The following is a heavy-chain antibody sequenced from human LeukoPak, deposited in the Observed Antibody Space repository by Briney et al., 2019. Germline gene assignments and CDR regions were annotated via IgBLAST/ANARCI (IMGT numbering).Heavy chain of an antibody. Sequence: ASVKVSCKASGYTFTGYYMHWVRQAPGQGLEWMGWINPNSGGTNYAQKFQGRVTMTRDTSISTAYMELSRLRSDDTAVYYCARGDIVVVPAAMPLPFQHWGQGTLVTVSP. J-gene: IGHJ1*01. CDR3: ARGDIVVVPAAMPLPFQH. CDR2: INPNSGGT. D-gene: IGHD2-2*01. V-gene: IGHV1-2*02. CDR1: GYTFTGYY.